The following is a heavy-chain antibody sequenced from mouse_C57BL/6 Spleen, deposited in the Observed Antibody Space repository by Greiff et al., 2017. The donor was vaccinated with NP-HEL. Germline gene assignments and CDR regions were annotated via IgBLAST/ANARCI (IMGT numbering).Heavy chain of an antibody. CDR1: GYSITSGYY. J-gene: IGHJ2*01. CDR3: ARGGDYFDY. Sequence: VQLQQSGPGLVKPSQSLSLTCSVTGYSITSGYYWNWIRQFPGNKLEWMGYISYDGSNNYNPSLKNRISITRDTSKNQFFLKLNSVTTEDTATYYCARGGDYFDYWGQGTTLTVSS. CDR2: ISYDGSN. V-gene: IGHV3-6*01.